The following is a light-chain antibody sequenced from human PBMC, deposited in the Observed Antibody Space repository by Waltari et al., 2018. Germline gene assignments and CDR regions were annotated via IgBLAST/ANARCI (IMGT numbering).Light chain of an antibody. J-gene: IGKJ1*01. CDR2: GAS. V-gene: IGKV3-20*01. CDR3: QKYDRLPAT. Sequence: EIVLTQSPGTLSLSPGERGTLPCRASQSVSRFLAWYPRKPGQAPRLLIYGASTRATGIPDRFSGSGSGTDFSLTISRLEPEDFAVYYCQKYDRLPATFGQGTKVEIK. CDR1: QSVSRF.